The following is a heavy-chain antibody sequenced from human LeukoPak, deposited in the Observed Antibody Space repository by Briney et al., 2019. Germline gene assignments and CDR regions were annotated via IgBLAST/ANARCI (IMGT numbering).Heavy chain of an antibody. Sequence: GASVKVSCKASGYTFTSYGISWVRQAPGQGLEWMGWISAYNGNTNYAQKLQGRVTMTTDTSTSTAYMELRSLRSDDTAVYYCARSVYKWELLRAFDIWGQGTMVTVSS. CDR2: ISAYNGNT. CDR3: ARSVYKWELLRAFDI. V-gene: IGHV1-18*01. D-gene: IGHD1-26*01. CDR1: GYTFTSYG. J-gene: IGHJ3*02.